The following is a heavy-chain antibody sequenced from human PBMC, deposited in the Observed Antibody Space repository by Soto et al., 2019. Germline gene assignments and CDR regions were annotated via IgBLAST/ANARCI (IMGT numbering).Heavy chain of an antibody. CDR2: ISGSGGST. V-gene: IGHV3-23*01. CDR3: AKDQSLWFGELSASFDY. D-gene: IGHD3-10*01. Sequence: GGSLRLSCAASGFTFSSYAMSWVRQAPGKGLEWVSAISGSGGSTYYADSVKGRFTISRDNSKNTLYLQMNSPRAEDTAVYDCAKDQSLWFGELSASFDYWGQGTLVTVSS. CDR1: GFTFSSYA. J-gene: IGHJ4*02.